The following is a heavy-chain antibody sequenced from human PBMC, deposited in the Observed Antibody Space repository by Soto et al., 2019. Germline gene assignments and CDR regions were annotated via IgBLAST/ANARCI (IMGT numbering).Heavy chain of an antibody. Sequence: GASLKVSCNASGYTCTSYGISWVLQAPGQGLEWMGWISAYNGNTNYAQKLQGRVTMTTDTSTSTAYMELRSLRSDDTAVYYCARTRQAAAAEEDYWGQGTLVTVSS. CDR1: GYTCTSYG. J-gene: IGHJ4*02. D-gene: IGHD6-13*01. CDR2: ISAYNGNT. CDR3: ARTRQAAAAEEDY. V-gene: IGHV1-18*01.